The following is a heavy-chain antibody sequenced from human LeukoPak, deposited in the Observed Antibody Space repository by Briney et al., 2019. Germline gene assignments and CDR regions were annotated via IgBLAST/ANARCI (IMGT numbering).Heavy chain of an antibody. D-gene: IGHD1-26*01. J-gene: IGHJ4*02. CDR2: IYYSGST. CDR3: AREPTRAPFDY. Sequence: SETLSLTCAVYGGSFSGYYWSWIRQPPGKGLGWIGSIYYSGSTYYNPSLKSRVTISVDTSKNQFSLKLSSVTAADTAVYYCAREPTRAPFDYWGQGTLVTVSS. CDR1: GGSFSGYY. V-gene: IGHV4-34*01.